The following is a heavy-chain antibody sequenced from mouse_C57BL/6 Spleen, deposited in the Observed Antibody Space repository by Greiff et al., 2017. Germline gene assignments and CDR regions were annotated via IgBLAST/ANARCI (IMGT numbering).Heavy chain of an antibody. Sequence: VKLQESGAELVRPGASVTLSCKASGYTFTDYEMHWVKQTPVHGLEWIGAIDPETGGTAYNQKFKGKAILTADKSSSTAYMELRSLTSEDSAVYYCTRPYYYGSSYRYFDVWGTGTTVTVSS. V-gene: IGHV1-15*01. CDR1: GYTFTDYE. CDR3: TRPYYYGSSYRYFDV. J-gene: IGHJ1*03. D-gene: IGHD1-1*01. CDR2: IDPETGGT.